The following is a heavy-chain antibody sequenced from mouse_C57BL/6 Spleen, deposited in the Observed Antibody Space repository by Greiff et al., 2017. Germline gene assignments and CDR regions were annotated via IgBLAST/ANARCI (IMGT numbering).Heavy chain of an antibody. D-gene: IGHD3-3*01. V-gene: IGHV5-6*02. Sequence: DVMLVESGGDLVKPGGSLKLSCAASGFTFSSYGMSWVRQTPDKRLEWVATISSGGSYTYYPDSVKGRFTISRDNAKNTLYLQMSSLKSEDTAMYYCARQKNREGLDYWGQGTTLTVSS. CDR2: ISSGGSYT. CDR3: ARQKNREGLDY. J-gene: IGHJ2*01. CDR1: GFTFSSYG.